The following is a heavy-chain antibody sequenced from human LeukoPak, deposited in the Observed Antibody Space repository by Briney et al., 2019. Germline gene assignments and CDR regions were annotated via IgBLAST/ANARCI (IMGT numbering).Heavy chain of an antibody. V-gene: IGHV1-69*13. CDR2: IIPIFGTA. D-gene: IGHD5-18*01. J-gene: IGHJ4*02. Sequence: ASVKVSCKASGGTFSSYAISWVRQAPGQGLEWMGGIIPIFGTANYAQKFQGRVTITADESTSRAYMELSSLRSEDTAVYYCARVGIQLWVGVDYWGQGTLVTVSS. CDR3: ARVGIQLWVGVDY. CDR1: GGTFSSYA.